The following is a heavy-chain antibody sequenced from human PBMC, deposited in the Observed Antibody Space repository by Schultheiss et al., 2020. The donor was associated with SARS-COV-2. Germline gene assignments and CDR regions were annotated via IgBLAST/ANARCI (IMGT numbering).Heavy chain of an antibody. Sequence: SQTLSLTCTVSGGSISSSSYYWGWIRQPPGKGLEWIGEINHSGSTNYNPSLKSRVTISVDTSKNQFSLKLNSVTAADTAVYYCASLSGGRGPLYYWGQGTLVTVSS. CDR3: ASLSGGRGPLYY. J-gene: IGHJ4*02. D-gene: IGHD2-15*01. CDR2: INHSGST. V-gene: IGHV4-39*07. CDR1: GGSISSSSYY.